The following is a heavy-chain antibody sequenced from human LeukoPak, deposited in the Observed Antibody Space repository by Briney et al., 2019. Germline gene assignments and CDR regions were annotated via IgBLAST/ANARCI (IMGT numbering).Heavy chain of an antibody. V-gene: IGHV1-2*02. Sequence: ASVKVSCKASGGTFISYAISWVRQAPGQGLEWMGWINPNSGGTNYAQKFQGRVTMTRDTSISTAYMELSRLRSDDTAVYYCASSGTTPEYYFDYWGQGTLVTVSS. D-gene: IGHD1-7*01. CDR1: GGTFISYA. CDR2: INPNSGGT. CDR3: ASSGTTPEYYFDY. J-gene: IGHJ4*02.